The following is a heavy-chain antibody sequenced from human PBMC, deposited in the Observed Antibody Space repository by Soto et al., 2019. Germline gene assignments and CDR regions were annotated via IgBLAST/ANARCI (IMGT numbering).Heavy chain of an antibody. Sequence: QVQLVQSGADMKQPGASVKVSCKASGYTFTTYYIDWVRQAPGQGLEWMGIINPSGGRTTYAQKFQGRVTLTRDTSTSTVYMELSSLRSEDTAVYYCARTAIAVAGFDYWGQGTLVTVSS. CDR1: GYTFTTYY. CDR2: INPSGGRT. V-gene: IGHV1-46*01. J-gene: IGHJ4*02. D-gene: IGHD6-19*01. CDR3: ARTAIAVAGFDY.